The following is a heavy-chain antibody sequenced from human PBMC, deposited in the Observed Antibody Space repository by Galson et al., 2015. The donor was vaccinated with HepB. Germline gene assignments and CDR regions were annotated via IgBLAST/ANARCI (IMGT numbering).Heavy chain of an antibody. Sequence: SLRLSCAASGFNFSRFAIHWVRQAPGKGLECVALRDSVKGRFTISTDNSKHTLSLLIHSLRDEDTAIYYCARSPAAAGHFDFWGQGTLLTVSS. CDR3: ARSPAAAGHFDF. CDR1: GFNFSRFA. D-gene: IGHD6-13*01. V-gene: IGHV3-33*01. J-gene: IGHJ4*02.